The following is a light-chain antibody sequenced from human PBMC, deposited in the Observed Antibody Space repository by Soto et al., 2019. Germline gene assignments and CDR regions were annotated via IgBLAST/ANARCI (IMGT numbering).Light chain of an antibody. CDR1: QSVSSN. CDR2: GAS. J-gene: IGKJ1*01. Sequence: EIVMTQSPATLSVSPGERATLSCRASQSVSSNLAWYHQKPGQARRLLIYGASTRATGIPARFSGSGSGTEFTLTISSLQSEDFAVYYCQQYNNWLQTFGQGTKVEIK. CDR3: QQYNNWLQT. V-gene: IGKV3-15*01.